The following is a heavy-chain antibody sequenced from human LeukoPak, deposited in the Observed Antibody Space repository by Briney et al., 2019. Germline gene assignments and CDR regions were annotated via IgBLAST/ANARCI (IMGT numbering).Heavy chain of an antibody. CDR1: GDRVSSNSVA. CDR3: ARSNSSGWYGYYFDY. J-gene: IGHJ4*02. Sequence: SQTLSLTCVISGDRVSSNSVAWNWIRQSPSGGLEWLGRTYYRSSWYNDYAVSVKSRITINPDTSKNQFSLQLNSVTPEDTAVYYCARSNSSGWYGYYFDYWGQGTLVTVSS. CDR2: TYYRSSWYN. V-gene: IGHV6-1*01. D-gene: IGHD6-19*01.